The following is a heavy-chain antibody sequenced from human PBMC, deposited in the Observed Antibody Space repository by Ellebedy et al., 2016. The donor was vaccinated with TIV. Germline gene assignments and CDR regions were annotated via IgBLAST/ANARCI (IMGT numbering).Heavy chain of an antibody. J-gene: IGHJ4*02. CDR3: TTRLTTTNDN. Sequence: PGGSLRLSCTASGFTFTSAWMMNWVRQAPGKGLEWIGRVEADGTTDCAAPLKGRCTISRDASKNALYLQMSSLTTDDTAVYYCTTRLTTTNDNWGQGTLVTVSS. CDR1: GFTFTSAW. CDR2: VEADGTT. D-gene: IGHD1-1*01. V-gene: IGHV3-15*04.